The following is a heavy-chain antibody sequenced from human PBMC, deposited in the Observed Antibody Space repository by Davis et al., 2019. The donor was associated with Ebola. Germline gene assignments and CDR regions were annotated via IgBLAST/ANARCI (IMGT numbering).Heavy chain of an antibody. CDR1: GGPISSYY. J-gene: IGHJ5*02. CDR2: IYYTGST. Sequence: SETLSLTCTVSGGPISSYYWSWIRQPPGKGLEWIGYIYYTGSTDYNPSLKSRVTISVDTSRNQFSLKMRSVTAADTAVYYCARNSITKFNWLDPWGQGALVTVSS. V-gene: IGHV4-59*01. D-gene: IGHD1-14*01. CDR3: ARNSITKFNWLDP.